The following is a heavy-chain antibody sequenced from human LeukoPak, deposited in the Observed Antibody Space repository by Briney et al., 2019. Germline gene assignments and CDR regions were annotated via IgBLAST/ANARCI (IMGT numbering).Heavy chain of an antibody. CDR1: GGSLSGYF. CDR2: IIHNGTT. Sequence: SETLSLTCAVYGGSLSGYFWSWIRQSPGKGLEWIGEIIHNGTTNYNPSLKSRVTISGDTSKNQFSLNLISVTAADTAVYYCAREIGGWELSPGDYFDYWGQGTLVTVSS. J-gene: IGHJ4*02. V-gene: IGHV4-34*12. CDR3: AREIGGWELSPGDYFDY. D-gene: IGHD1-26*01.